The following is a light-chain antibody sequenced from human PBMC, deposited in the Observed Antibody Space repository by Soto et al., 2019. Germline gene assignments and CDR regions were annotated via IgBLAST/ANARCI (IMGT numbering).Light chain of an antibody. CDR1: QGISSY. J-gene: IGKJ1*01. CDR2: AAS. CDR3: LQNNSSPPT. Sequence: DIQLTQSPSSLSASVGDRVTITCRASQGISSYLNWYQQKPGKAPKLLIYAASSLQSGVPSRFSGSESETEFTLTISSLQPEDFATYSCLQNNSSPPTFGQGTKVDIK. V-gene: IGKV1-9*01.